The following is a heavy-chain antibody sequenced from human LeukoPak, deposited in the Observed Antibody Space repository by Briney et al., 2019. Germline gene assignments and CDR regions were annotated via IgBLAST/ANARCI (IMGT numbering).Heavy chain of an antibody. V-gene: IGHV3-21*01. D-gene: IGHD2-15*01. Sequence: PGGSLRLYCAASGFTFSSYSMNWVRQAPGKGLEWVSSISSSSSYIYYADSVKGRFTISRDNAKNSLYLQMNSLRAEDTAVYYCARAWWSDAFDIWGQGTMVTVSS. CDR3: ARAWWSDAFDI. CDR1: GFTFSSYS. J-gene: IGHJ3*02. CDR2: ISSSSSYI.